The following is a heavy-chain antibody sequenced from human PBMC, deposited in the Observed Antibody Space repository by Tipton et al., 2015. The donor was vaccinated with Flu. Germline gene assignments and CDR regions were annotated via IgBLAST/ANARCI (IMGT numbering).Heavy chain of an antibody. D-gene: IGHD3-10*02. CDR1: GYSIRSAYY. V-gene: IGHV4-38-2*01. Sequence: TLSLTCSVSGYSIRSAYYWGWVRRPPGKGLEWIGTIYHSGTTYHNPSLKSRLTISVDTSKNQLSLRLSSVTAADTAVYYCARHTGDSVRGVIDYWGQGTLVTVSS. J-gene: IGHJ4*02. CDR2: IYHSGTT. CDR3: ARHTGDSVRGVIDY.